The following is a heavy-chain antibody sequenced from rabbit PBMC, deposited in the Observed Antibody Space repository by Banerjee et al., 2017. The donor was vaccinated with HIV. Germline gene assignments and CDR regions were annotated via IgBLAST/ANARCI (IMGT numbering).Heavy chain of an antibody. CDR1: GLDFSSSYY. D-gene: IGHD7-1*01. Sequence: QSLEESGGDLVQPEGSLTLTCKASGLDFSSSYYMCWVRQAPGKGLEWIACIYGGSSGNTYYASWAKGRFTISKTSSTTVTLQMTSLTAADTATYFCARLYSVGTSYFNLWGQGTLVTVS. J-gene: IGHJ4*01. CDR3: ARLYSVGTSYFNL. V-gene: IGHV1S40*01. CDR2: IYGGSSGNT.